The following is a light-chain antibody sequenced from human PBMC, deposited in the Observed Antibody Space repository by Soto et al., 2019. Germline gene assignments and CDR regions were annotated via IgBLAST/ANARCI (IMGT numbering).Light chain of an antibody. CDR2: GAS. V-gene: IGKV1-9*01. Sequence: IQLPQSPSSLSASVGDRVTITFRASQGINKFLAWYQQRPVQAPQLLVYGASTLQSGVPSRFSGSGSGTDVTPTISSLQPEDFATYYCQQLTNFRFTFGQGTKLDIK. CDR3: QQLTNFRFT. CDR1: QGINKF. J-gene: IGKJ2*01.